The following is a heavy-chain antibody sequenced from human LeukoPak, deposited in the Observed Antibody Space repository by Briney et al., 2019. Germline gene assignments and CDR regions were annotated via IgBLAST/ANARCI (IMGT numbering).Heavy chain of an antibody. CDR3: AKDGLYYDGSEHVYYFDS. J-gene: IGHJ4*02. CDR2: IIYSGGAT. V-gene: IGHV3-23*01. D-gene: IGHD3-22*01. CDR1: GFTFSRSA. Sequence: GSLRLSCAASGFTFSRSAMTWVRQGPGTGLEFVASIIYSGGATYYADSVKGRFTTSRDNSKNTLYLQMNSLRAEDTALYYCAKDGLYYDGSEHVYYFDSWGQETLVTVSS.